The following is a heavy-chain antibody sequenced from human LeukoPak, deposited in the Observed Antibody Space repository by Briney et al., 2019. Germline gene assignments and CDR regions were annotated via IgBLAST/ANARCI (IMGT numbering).Heavy chain of an antibody. CDR3: AREVAVAGQGVAFDI. CDR2: IGTAGDT. CDR1: GFTFSSYD. V-gene: IGHV3-13*04. D-gene: IGHD6-19*01. J-gene: IGHJ3*02. Sequence: GSLRLSCAASGFTFSSYDMHWVRQATGKGLEWVSAIGTAGDTYYPGSVKGRFTISRENAKNSLYLQMNSLRAGDTAVYYCAREVAVAGQGVAFDIWGQGTMVTVSS.